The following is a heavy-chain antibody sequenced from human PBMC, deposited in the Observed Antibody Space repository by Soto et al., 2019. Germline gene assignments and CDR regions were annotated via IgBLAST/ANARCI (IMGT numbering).Heavy chain of an antibody. CDR2: ISGSGGST. CDR3: AKDIIAAAGTAWFDP. Sequence: GGSLRLSCAASGFTFSSYAMSWVRQAPGKGLEWVSAISGSGGSTYYADSVKGRFTISRDNSKNTRYLQMNSLRAEDTAVYYCAKDIIAAAGTAWFDPWGQGTLVTVSS. D-gene: IGHD6-13*01. CDR1: GFTFSSYA. J-gene: IGHJ5*02. V-gene: IGHV3-23*01.